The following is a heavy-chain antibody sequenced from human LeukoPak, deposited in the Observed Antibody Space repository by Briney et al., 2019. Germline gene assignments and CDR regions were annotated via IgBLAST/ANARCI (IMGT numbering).Heavy chain of an antibody. CDR1: GYTFTGYF. D-gene: IGHD3-9*01. CDR3: ARGDMLTGYYYFDY. Sequence: ASVKVSCKASGYTFTGYFMHWVRQAPAQGLAWMEWINPNSGGTNYAQKFQGSVTMTRDTSISTAYMELSRLRSDDTAVYYCARGDMLTGYYYFDYWGEGTLVTVSS. J-gene: IGHJ4*02. V-gene: IGHV1-2*02. CDR2: INPNSGGT.